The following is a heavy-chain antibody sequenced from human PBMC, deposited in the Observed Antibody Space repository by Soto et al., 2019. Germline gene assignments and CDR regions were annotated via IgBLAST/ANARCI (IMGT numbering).Heavy chain of an antibody. J-gene: IGHJ6*03. CDR3: AKVPTVTDYYYYMDV. CDR2: ISGSGGST. V-gene: IGHV3-23*01. Sequence: GGSLRLSCAASGFTFSSYAMSWVRQAPGKGLEWVSAISGSGGSTYYADSVKGRFTISRDNSKNTLYLQMNSLRAEDTAVYYCAKVPTVTDYYYYMDVWGKGTTVTVSS. D-gene: IGHD4-4*01. CDR1: GFTFSSYA.